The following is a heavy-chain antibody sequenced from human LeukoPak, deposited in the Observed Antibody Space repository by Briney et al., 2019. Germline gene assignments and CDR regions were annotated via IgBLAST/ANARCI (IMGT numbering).Heavy chain of an antibody. CDR2: ISSSSSYI. D-gene: IGHD2-15*01. V-gene: IGHV3-21*01. Sequence: GGSPRLSCAASGFTFSSYSMNWVRQAPGKGLEWVSSISSSSSYIYYADSVKGRFTISRDNAKNSLYLQMNSLRAEDTAVYYCARGVGKSGAFDIWGQGTMVTVSS. J-gene: IGHJ3*02. CDR1: GFTFSSYS. CDR3: ARGVGKSGAFDI.